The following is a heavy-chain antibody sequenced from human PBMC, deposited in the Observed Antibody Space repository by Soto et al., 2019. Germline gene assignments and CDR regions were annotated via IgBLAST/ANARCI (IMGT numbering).Heavy chain of an antibody. Sequence: QVQLQQSGPGLVKPSGTLSLTCDVSGVSISSSSWWSWVRQPPGKGLEWVGEIYHSGSTNYNPSPKRRVTISGDKTKNQFSLRLSSVTAADTAVYYCAAGFGSGHYDYWGQGSLVTVSS. CDR3: AAGFGSGHYDY. CDR2: IYHSGST. J-gene: IGHJ4*02. D-gene: IGHD3-10*01. CDR1: GVSISSSSW. V-gene: IGHV4-4*02.